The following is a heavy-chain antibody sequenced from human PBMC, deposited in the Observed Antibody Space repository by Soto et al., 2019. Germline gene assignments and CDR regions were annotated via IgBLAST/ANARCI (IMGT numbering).Heavy chain of an antibody. CDR1: GGTFSSYA. D-gene: IGHD2-15*01. V-gene: IGHV1-69*13. CDR2: IIPIFGTA. J-gene: IGHJ5*02. Sequence: SVKVSCKASGGTFSSYAISWVRQAPGQGLEWMGGIIPIFGTANYAQKFQGRVTITADESTSTAYMELSSLRSEDTAVYYCARDNRWVVAATKDWFDPWGQGTLVIVSS. CDR3: ARDNRWVVAATKDWFDP.